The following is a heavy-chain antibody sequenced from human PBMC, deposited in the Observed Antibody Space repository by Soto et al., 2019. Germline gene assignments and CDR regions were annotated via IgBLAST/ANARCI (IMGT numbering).Heavy chain of an antibody. Sequence: QVHLVQSGAEVRKPGSSVKVSCKASGGTFDNFAVSWVRQAPGQGLEWMGAIIPMFGSADYAQKFQGRVTITADESTNTAYMDLSSLRSEDTAVYYCARDRRISMVGGEPYTHYGMVVWGQGTTVTVSS. V-gene: IGHV1-69*01. CDR2: IIPMFGSA. J-gene: IGHJ6*02. CDR1: GGTFDNFA. CDR3: ARDRRISMVGGEPYTHYGMVV. D-gene: IGHD3-10*01.